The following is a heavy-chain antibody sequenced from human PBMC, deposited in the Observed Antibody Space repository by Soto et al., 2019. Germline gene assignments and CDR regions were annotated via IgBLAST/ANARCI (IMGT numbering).Heavy chain of an antibody. J-gene: IGHJ4*02. CDR1: GLTFRNYP. D-gene: IGHD6-13*01. V-gene: IGHV3-23*01. Sequence: EVQLLESGGGLVKPGGPLRLSCAASGLTFRNYPLTWVGQAPGRGREWASTFSGSGGSTYYADSVKGRFTISRDNSKNTLYLQMNSLRAEDTAVYYCAKDQGSSWYEIDYWGQGTLVTVSS. CDR2: FSGSGGST. CDR3: AKDQGSSWYEIDY.